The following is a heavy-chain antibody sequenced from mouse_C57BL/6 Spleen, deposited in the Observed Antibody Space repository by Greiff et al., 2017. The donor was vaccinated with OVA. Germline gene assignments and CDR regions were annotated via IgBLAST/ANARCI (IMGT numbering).Heavy chain of an antibody. V-gene: IGHV1-53*01. CDR2: INPSNGGT. CDR1: GYTFTSYW. Sequence: QVQLKQPGTELVKPGASVKLSCKASGYTFTSYWMHWVKQRPGQGLEWIGNINPSNGGTNYNEKFKSKATLTVDKSSSTASMQLSSLTSEDSAVYYCAREGDYYGSSSYFDYWGQGTTLTVSS. J-gene: IGHJ2*01. D-gene: IGHD1-1*01. CDR3: AREGDYYGSSSYFDY.